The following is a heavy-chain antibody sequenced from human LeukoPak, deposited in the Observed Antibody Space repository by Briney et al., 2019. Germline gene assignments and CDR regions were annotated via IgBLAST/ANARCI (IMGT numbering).Heavy chain of an antibody. CDR1: GGSISSYY. D-gene: IGHD3-16*01. CDR3: AREWGESPYFDY. J-gene: IGHJ4*02. Sequence: PSETLSLTCTVSGGSISSYYWSWIRQPPGKGLEWIGYIYYSGSTNYNPSLKSRVTISVDTSKNQFSLKLSSVTAADTAVYYCAREWGESPYFDYWGQGTLVTVSS. CDR2: IYYSGST. V-gene: IGHV4-59*12.